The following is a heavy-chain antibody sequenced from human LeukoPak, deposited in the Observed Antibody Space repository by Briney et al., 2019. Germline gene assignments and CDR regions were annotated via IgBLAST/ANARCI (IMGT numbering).Heavy chain of an antibody. J-gene: IGHJ4*02. CDR2: IYYSGST. V-gene: IGHV4-59*01. Sequence: SETLSLTCTVSGGSISSYYWSWIRQPPGKGLEWIGYIYYSGSTSYNPSLKSRVTISVDTSKNQFSLKLSSVTAADTAVYYCARTAKDYYDSSGHFDYWGQGTLVTVSS. CDR1: GGSISSYY. CDR3: ARTAKDYYDSSGHFDY. D-gene: IGHD3-22*01.